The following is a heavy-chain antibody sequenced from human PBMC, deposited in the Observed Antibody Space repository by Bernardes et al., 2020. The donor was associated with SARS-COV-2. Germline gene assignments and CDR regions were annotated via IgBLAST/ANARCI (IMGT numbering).Heavy chain of an antibody. Sequence: SSTLSLPFPVSGASISSNNWWTWVRQPPGKGLEWIGEIYHSGTTNYNPSLKSRVTISVDKAKNQFSLRLTSVTAADTALYYCARRTAGSKFDPWGQGTLVVGSS. J-gene: IGHJ5*02. CDR1: GASISSNNW. CDR3: ARRTAGSKFDP. D-gene: IGHD1-26*01. CDR2: IYHSGTT. V-gene: IGHV4-4*02.